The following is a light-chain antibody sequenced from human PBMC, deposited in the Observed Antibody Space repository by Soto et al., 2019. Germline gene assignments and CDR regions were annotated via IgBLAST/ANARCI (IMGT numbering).Light chain of an antibody. J-gene: IGKJ1*01. CDR1: QSVSSSY. Sequence: EIVLTQSPGTLSLSPGERATLSCRASQSVSSSYLAWYQQKPGQAPRLLIYGASSRATGIPDRFSGSGSGADFTIKISRMETEDVGVYYCQQYGSSPGRFGQGTRVNIK. V-gene: IGKV3-20*01. CDR2: GAS. CDR3: QQYGSSPGR.